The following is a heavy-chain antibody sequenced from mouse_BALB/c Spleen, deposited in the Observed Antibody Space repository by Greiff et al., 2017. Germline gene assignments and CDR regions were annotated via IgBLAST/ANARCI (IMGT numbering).Heavy chain of an antibody. V-gene: IGHV1-87*01. CDR1: GYTFTSYW. D-gene: IGHD2-4*01. CDR3: ATYDSNWYFDV. Sequence: VQGVESGAELARPGASVKLSCKASGYTFTSYWMQWVKQRPGQGLEWIGAIYPGDGDTRYTQKFKGKATLTADKSSSTAYMQLSSLASEDSAVYYCATYDSNWYFDVWGAGTTVTVSS. CDR2: IYPGDGDT. J-gene: IGHJ1*01.